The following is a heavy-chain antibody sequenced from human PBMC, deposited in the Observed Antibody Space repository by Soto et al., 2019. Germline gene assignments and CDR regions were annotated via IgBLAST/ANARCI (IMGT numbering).Heavy chain of an antibody. CDR1: GGSISSYY. Sequence: QVQLQESGPGLVKPSETLSLTCTVPGGSISSYYWSWIRQPPGKGLEWIGYIYYSGITNYNPPLQSRLTRRVDASKHQFPLKLSALTAADTAVYYCARCHWYFDLWGRGTLVTVSS. J-gene: IGHJ2*01. CDR3: ARCHWYFDL. CDR2: IYYSGIT. V-gene: IGHV4-59*08.